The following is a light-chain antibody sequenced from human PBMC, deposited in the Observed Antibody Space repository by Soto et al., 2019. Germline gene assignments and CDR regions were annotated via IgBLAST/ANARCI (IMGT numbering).Light chain of an antibody. V-gene: IGKV3-20*01. CDR1: QSVSSSY. CDR3: QQYGSSPPNT. J-gene: IGKJ2*01. Sequence: EIVLTQSPGTLSFSPGERATLSCRARQSVSSSYLAWYQQKPGQAPRLLIYGASSRATGIPDRFSGSGSGTDFTLTISRLEPEDSAVYYCQQYGSSPPNTFGQGTKLEIK. CDR2: GAS.